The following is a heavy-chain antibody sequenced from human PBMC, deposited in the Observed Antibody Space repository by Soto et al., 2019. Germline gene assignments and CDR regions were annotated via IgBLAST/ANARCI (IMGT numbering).Heavy chain of an antibody. Sequence: QVHLVQSGAEVKKPGASVKVSCKGSGYTFTSYGITWVRQAPGQGLEWMGWISAHNGNTDYAQKLQVRVTVTRDTSTSTAYMELRGLRSDDPAVYYCARGRYGDYWGQGALVTVSS. J-gene: IGHJ4*02. CDR1: GYTFTSYG. CDR3: ARGRYGDY. V-gene: IGHV1-18*01. CDR2: ISAHNGNT. D-gene: IGHD1-1*01.